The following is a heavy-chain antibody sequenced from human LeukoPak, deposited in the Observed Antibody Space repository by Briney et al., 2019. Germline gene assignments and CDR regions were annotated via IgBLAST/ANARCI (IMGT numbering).Heavy chain of an antibody. Sequence: ASETLSLTCTVSGGSISSSSYYWGWIRQPPGKGLEWIGSTYYSGSTYYNPSLKSRVTISVDTSKNQFSLKLSSVTAADTAVYYCAREFEWFGEFSWYNPSNYFDYWGQGTMVTVSS. J-gene: IGHJ4*02. CDR1: GGSISSSSYY. CDR3: AREFEWFGEFSWYNPSNYFDY. D-gene: IGHD3-10*01. V-gene: IGHV4-39*07. CDR2: TYYSGST.